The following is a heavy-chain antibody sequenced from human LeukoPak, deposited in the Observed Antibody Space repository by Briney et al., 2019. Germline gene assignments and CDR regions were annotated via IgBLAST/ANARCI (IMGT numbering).Heavy chain of an antibody. CDR2: ISYDGSNK. D-gene: IGHD3-10*01. CDR1: GFTFSSYG. CDR3: ARERRLLWFGETGGYFDY. V-gene: IGHV3-30*03. J-gene: IGHJ4*02. Sequence: GGSLRLSCAASGFTFSSYGMHWVRQAPGKGLEWVAVISYDGSNKYYADSVKGRFTISRDNSKNTLYLQMNSLRAEDTAVYYCARERRLLWFGETGGYFDYWGQGTLVTVSS.